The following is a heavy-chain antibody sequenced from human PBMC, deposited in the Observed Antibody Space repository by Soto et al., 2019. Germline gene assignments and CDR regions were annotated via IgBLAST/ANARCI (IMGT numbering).Heavy chain of an antibody. J-gene: IGHJ4*02. V-gene: IGHV1-69*06. CDR2: IIPIFGTS. CDR3: AREGAHEGSGYYRQFDY. CDR1: GGAFSSYA. D-gene: IGHD3-3*01. Sequence: SVKGSCRASGGAFSSYAISLVRQAPGQGLEWIGRIIPIFGTSNYAQKFQGRVTITAYKSTSTAYMDLRSLRSEDTAVYYCAREGAHEGSGYYRQFDYWGQGTLVTVSS.